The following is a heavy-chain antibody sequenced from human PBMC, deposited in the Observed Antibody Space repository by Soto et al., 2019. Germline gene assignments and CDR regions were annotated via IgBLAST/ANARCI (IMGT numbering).Heavy chain of an antibody. V-gene: IGHV3-53*01. Sequence: EVQLVESGGGLIQPGGSLRVSCAASEFTVSSNYMTWVRQAPGKGLEWVSVIDTAGRANYAESVKGRFTNSRDNSKNTLYLQMNSLRVEATAVYYCARGATYYDFWSGHYTSYTYYGMDVWGQGTTVTVS. CDR3: ARGATYYDFWSGHYTSYTYYGMDV. CDR1: EFTVSSNY. CDR2: IDTAGRA. D-gene: IGHD3-3*01. J-gene: IGHJ6*02.